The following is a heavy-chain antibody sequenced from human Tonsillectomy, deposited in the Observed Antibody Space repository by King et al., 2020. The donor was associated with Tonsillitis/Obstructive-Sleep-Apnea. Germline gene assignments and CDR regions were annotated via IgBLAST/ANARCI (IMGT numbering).Heavy chain of an antibody. V-gene: IGHV3-9*01. Sequence: VQLVESGGGLVQPGRSLRLSCAASGFIFDDYAMHWVRQAPGKGLEWVSGITWNSGYMAYADSVKGRFTISRDNAKNSLYLQMNSLRVEDTAFYYCAKSFPTFCSTSSCPFDSWGQGALVTVSS. CDR2: ITWNSGYM. CDR1: GFIFDDYA. J-gene: IGHJ4*02. CDR3: AKSFPTFCSTSSCPFDS. D-gene: IGHD2-2*01.